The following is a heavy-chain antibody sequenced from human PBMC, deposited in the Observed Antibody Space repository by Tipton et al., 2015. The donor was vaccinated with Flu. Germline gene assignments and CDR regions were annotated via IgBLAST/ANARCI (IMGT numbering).Heavy chain of an antibody. D-gene: IGHD3-10*01. CDR1: GDSIGSPYF. J-gene: IGHJ4*02. Sequence: LRLSCSVSGDSIGSPYFWGWIRQPPGKGLEWSGYIYYSGNTNQNPSLKSRVTILVDTWKTQFSLKLTSVTAADTAIYYCARLTYYYGSGTSDYWGQGTLVTVSS. CDR3: ARLTYYYGSGTSDY. V-gene: IGHV4-38-2*01. CDR2: IYYSGNT.